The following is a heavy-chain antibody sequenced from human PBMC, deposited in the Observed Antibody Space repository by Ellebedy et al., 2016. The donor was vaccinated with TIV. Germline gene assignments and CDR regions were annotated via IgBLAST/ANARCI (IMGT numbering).Heavy chain of an antibody. CDR1: GFTFSSYA. Sequence: PGGSLRLSCAASGFTFSSYAMTWVRQAPGKGLEWVSAIRGDGTITNYADSVKGRFTVSRDNSKNTLYLQMNSLRAEDTAVYYCARSATGYFYMDVWGKGTTVTVSS. CDR3: ARSATGYFYMDV. J-gene: IGHJ6*03. CDR2: IRGDGTIT. V-gene: IGHV3-23*01. D-gene: IGHD5-12*01.